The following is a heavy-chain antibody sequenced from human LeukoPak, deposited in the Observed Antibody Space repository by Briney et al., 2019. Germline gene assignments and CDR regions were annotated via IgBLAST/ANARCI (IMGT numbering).Heavy chain of an antibody. Sequence: SVKVSCKASGSTFSSYAISWVRQAPGQGLEWMGGIIPIFGTANYAQKFQGRVTITTDESTSTVYMELSSLRSEDTAVYYCARVGIAAADRPFDYWGQGTLVTVSS. V-gene: IGHV1-69*05. CDR3: ARVGIAAADRPFDY. J-gene: IGHJ4*02. CDR1: GSTFSSYA. CDR2: IIPIFGTA. D-gene: IGHD6-13*01.